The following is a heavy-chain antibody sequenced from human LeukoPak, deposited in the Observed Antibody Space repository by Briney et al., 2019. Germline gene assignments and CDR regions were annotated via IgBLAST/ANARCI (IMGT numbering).Heavy chain of an antibody. V-gene: IGHV1-69*13. Sequence: SVKVSCKASGGTFSSYAISWVRQAPGQGFEWMGGIIPIFGTANFAQKFQGRVTITADESTSTAYMELSSLRSEDTAVYYCARGVARKHYYDSSGYLEYFQHWGQGTLVTVSS. CDR3: ARGVARKHYYDSSGYLEYFQH. J-gene: IGHJ1*01. CDR1: GGTFSSYA. CDR2: IIPIFGTA. D-gene: IGHD3-22*01.